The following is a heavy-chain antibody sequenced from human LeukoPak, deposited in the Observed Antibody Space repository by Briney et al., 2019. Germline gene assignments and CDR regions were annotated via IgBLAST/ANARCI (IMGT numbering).Heavy chain of an antibody. CDR3: AKGPLCSSTSCYTLGHFDP. CDR1: GFTFSSYA. J-gene: IGHJ5*02. V-gene: IGHV3-23*01. D-gene: IGHD2-2*02. CDR2: ISGSGNST. Sequence: GGSLRLSCAASGFTFSSYAMRWVRQVPGKGLEWVSSISGSGNSTYYAHSVKGRFTISRDNSKNTLYLQMNSLRAEDTAVYYCAKGPLCSSTSCYTLGHFDPWGQGTLVTVSS.